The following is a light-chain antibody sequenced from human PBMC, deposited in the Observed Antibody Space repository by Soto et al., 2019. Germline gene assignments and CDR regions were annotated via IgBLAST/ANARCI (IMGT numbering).Light chain of an antibody. CDR2: EVS. CDR1: SSDIGGYDY. CDR3: TSYTSSSTNYV. Sequence: QSALTQPASVSGSPGQSITISCTGTSSDIGGYDYVSWYQQHPGKAPKLMIYEVSNRPSGVSNRFSGSKSGNTASLTISGLQAEDEADYYCTSYTSSSTNYVFGTGTKVTVI. V-gene: IGLV2-14*01. J-gene: IGLJ1*01.